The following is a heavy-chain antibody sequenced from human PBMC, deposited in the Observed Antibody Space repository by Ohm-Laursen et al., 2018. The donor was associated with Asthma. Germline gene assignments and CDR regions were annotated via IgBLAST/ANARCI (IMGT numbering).Heavy chain of an antibody. CDR3: ARIGPEWELPGREYSLHH. J-gene: IGHJ1*01. Sequence: SLRLSCAASGFTFSSYSMNWIRQAPGKGLQWVASISTASTFIYYADSVRGRFTTSRDNAKNLVYLQMNSLRAEDTALYYCARIGPEWELPGREYSLHHWGEGTLVTVSS. CDR2: ISTASTFI. CDR1: GFTFSSYS. D-gene: IGHD1-26*01. V-gene: IGHV3-21*01.